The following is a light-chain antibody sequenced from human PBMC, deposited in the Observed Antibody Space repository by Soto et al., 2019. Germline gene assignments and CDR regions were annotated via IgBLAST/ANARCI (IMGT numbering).Light chain of an antibody. CDR2: DVS. CDR1: NSDVGGYNY. CDR3: SSFAGSYTHV. V-gene: IGLV2-11*01. J-gene: IGLJ1*01. Sequence: ALTQPRSVSGSPGQAVTFSCTGTNSDVGGYNYVSWYQQHPDKAPKLIIYDVSKRPSGVPDRFSGSKSGNTASLTISGLQAEDEADYFCSSFAGSYTHVFGTGTKVTVL.